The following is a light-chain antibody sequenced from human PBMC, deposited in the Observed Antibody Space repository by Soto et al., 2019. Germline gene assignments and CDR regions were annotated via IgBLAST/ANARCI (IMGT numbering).Light chain of an antibody. J-gene: IGKJ1*01. Sequence: DIVLTQSPGILSLSPGERATLSCRASQSVSSNYLAWYQQKPGQAPRLLIYGASSRATGIPDRFSGSGSGTDFTLTISILEPEDFAVYYCQQYGSSPPRTFGPGTKVEIK. CDR3: QQYGSSPPRT. V-gene: IGKV3-20*01. CDR2: GAS. CDR1: QSVSSNY.